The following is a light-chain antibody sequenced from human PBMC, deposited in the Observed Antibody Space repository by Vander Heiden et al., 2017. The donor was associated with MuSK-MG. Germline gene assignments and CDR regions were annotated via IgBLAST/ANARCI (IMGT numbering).Light chain of an antibody. J-gene: IGKJ2*01. V-gene: IGKV1-39*01. CDR3: QQNDSTPMYT. CDR1: QIISSY. Sequence: DIQMTQSPSSLSASVGDRVTITCRASQIISSYLNWYQQKPGKAPKLLIYAASSLQSGVPSRFSGSGYGTDFTLTISSRQPEDFASYYCQQNDSTPMYTFGQGTKLEIK. CDR2: AAS.